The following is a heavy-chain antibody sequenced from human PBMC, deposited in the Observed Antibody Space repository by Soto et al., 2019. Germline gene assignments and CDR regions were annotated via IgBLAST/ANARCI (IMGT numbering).Heavy chain of an antibody. CDR2: ISYDGSDE. D-gene: IGHD2-2*01. V-gene: IGHV3-30-3*01. Sequence: QVQLVESGGGVVQPGRSLRLSCAASGFTFSSYAMHWVRQAPGKGLEWVALISYDGSDEYYADSVKGRLTISRDNSEYTLYLQMHSLRVEDTAVYYCARVWGLVTEAHLREWGQGTLVTVSS. CDR1: GFTFSSYA. CDR3: ARVWGLVTEAHLRE. J-gene: IGHJ4*02.